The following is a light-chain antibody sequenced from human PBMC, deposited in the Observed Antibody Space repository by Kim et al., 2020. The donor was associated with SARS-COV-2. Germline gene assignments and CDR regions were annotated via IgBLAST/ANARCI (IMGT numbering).Light chain of an antibody. CDR3: NSRDSSGNHVL. CDR2: DKN. CDR1: SLRNYY. V-gene: IGLV3-19*01. Sequence: ALGQTVRITCQGDSLRNYYGGWYKQKPGQAPVLVIYDKNNRPSGIPDRFSGSSSGNTASLTITGAQAEDEADYYCNSRDSSGNHVLFGGGTKVTVL. J-gene: IGLJ2*01.